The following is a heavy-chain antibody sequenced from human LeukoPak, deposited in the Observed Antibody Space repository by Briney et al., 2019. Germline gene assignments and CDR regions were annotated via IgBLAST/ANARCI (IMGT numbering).Heavy chain of an antibody. Sequence: SETLSLTCAVYGGSFSSYYWSWIRQPLGKGLEWIGVINHSGSTNYNPPLKSRVTISVDTSKNQFSLNLSSVTAADTAIYYCARYYGSGSYCLAYWGQGTLVTVSS. V-gene: IGHV4-34*01. CDR3: ARYYGSGSYCLAY. CDR1: GGSFSSYY. J-gene: IGHJ4*02. D-gene: IGHD3-10*01. CDR2: INHSGST.